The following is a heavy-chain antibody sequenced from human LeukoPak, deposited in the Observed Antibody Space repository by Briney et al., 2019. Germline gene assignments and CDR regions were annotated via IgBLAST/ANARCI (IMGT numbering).Heavy chain of an antibody. J-gene: IGHJ6*03. CDR1: GFTLSDYY. D-gene: IGHD3-16*01. Sequence: PGGSLRLSCAASGFTLSDYYMTWIRQAPGKGLEWISYITSSGTTYYVASVKGRFTISRDNAKNSLYLQMNSLRAEDTAVYFCAKSTRAVMAMMDVWGKGTTVTVSS. V-gene: IGHV3-69-1*01. CDR3: AKSTRAVMAMMDV. CDR2: ITSSGTT.